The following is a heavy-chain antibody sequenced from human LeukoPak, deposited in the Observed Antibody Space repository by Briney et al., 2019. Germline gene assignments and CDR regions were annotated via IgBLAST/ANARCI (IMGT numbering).Heavy chain of an antibody. V-gene: IGHV4-4*07. D-gene: IGHD2-15*01. CDR1: GGSISSYY. J-gene: IGHJ4*02. CDR2: IYTSGST. CDR3: AREGAGVYCSGGSCYSTYFGY. Sequence: SETLSLTXTVSGGSISSYYWSWIRQPAGKGLEWIGRIYTSGSTNYNPSLKSRVTMSVDTSKNQFSLRLSSVTAADTAVYYCAREGAGVYCSGGSCYSTYFGYWGQGTLVTVSS.